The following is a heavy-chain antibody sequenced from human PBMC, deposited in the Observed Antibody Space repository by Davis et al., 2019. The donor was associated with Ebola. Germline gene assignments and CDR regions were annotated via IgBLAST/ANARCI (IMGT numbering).Heavy chain of an antibody. Sequence: AASVKVSCKASGYTFTTYEINWVRQATGQGLEWMGWMNPKTGNTGYAQRFQGRVTMTRRTSISTAYMGLSRLRSEDTAIYFCARSEQLGELDYWGLGTLVTVSS. D-gene: IGHD1-1*01. V-gene: IGHV1-8*01. CDR2: MNPKTGNT. CDR3: ARSEQLGELDY. J-gene: IGHJ4*02. CDR1: GYTFTTYE.